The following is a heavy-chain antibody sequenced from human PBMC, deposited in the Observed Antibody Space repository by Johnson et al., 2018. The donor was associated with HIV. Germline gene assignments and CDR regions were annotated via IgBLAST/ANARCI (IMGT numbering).Heavy chain of an antibody. CDR2: ISYDGSNK. CDR3: ARERPGSGYDWGDAFDI. V-gene: IGHV3-30*03. CDR1: GLTFSSYG. D-gene: IGHD5-12*01. J-gene: IGHJ3*02. Sequence: QVQLVESGGGLLQPGGSLRLSCAASGLTFSSYGMSWVRQAPGKGLEWVAVISYDGSNKYYADSVKGRFTISRDNSKNTLYLQMNSLRAEDTAVYYCARERPGSGYDWGDAFDIWGQGTMVTVSS.